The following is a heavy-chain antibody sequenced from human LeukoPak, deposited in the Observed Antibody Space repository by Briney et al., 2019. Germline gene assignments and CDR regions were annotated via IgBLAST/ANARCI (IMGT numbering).Heavy chain of an antibody. CDR3: ARGGSGRVGIIDY. Sequence: PGRPLRLSCAASGFTFSSYGMHWVRQAPGKGLEWVAVIWYDGSNKYYADSVKGRFTISRDNSKNTLYLQMNSLRAEDTAVYYCARGGSGRVGIIDYWGQGTLVTVSS. CDR1: GFTFSSYG. J-gene: IGHJ4*02. D-gene: IGHD6-19*01. V-gene: IGHV3-33*01. CDR2: IWYDGSNK.